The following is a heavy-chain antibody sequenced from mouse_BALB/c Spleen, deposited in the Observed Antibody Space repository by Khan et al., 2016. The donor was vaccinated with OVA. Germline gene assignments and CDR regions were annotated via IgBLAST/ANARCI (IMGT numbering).Heavy chain of an antibody. CDR3: ARLEDI. V-gene: IGHV2-9*02. CDR1: GFSLTSYG. Sequence: VQLKESGPGLVESAQSVSITCTVSGFSLTSYGVHWVRQPPGKGLEWLGVIWAGGGTNYNSALMSRLSIRKDNSTSQVFLKMNSLPSDDTAMYYCARLEDIWGQGTTLTVSS. J-gene: IGHJ2*01. D-gene: IGHD1-3*01. CDR2: IWAGGGT.